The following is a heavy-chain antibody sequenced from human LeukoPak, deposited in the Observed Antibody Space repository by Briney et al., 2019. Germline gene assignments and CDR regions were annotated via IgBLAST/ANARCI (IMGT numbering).Heavy chain of an antibody. V-gene: IGHV3-30-3*01. CDR1: GFTFSSYA. CDR3: ARDHGDSSGYLGYFDY. CDR2: ISYDGSNK. J-gene: IGHJ4*02. D-gene: IGHD3-22*01. Sequence: PGGSLRLSCAASGFTFSSYAMHGVRQAPGKGLEWVAVISYDGSNKYYADSVKGRFTISRDNSKNTLYLQMNSLRAEHTAVYYCARDHGDSSGYLGYFDYWGQGTLVTVSS.